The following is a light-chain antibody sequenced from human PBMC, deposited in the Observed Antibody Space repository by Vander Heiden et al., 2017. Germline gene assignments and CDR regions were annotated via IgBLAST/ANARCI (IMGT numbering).Light chain of an antibody. Sequence: SYELTQPPSLSVSPGQTASITCSAAKLGNNYTSWYQQRAGQSPVLVIFQDNKRPSGIPDRVSGSNSGNTATLTISGTQAMDEADYDCQAWDSSAVVFGGGTKLTVL. J-gene: IGLJ3*02. CDR3: QAWDSSAVV. CDR1: KLGNNY. CDR2: QDN. V-gene: IGLV3-1*01.